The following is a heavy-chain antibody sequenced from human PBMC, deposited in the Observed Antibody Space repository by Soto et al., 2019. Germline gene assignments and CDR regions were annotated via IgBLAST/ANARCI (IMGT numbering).Heavy chain of an antibody. CDR2: IYYSGST. J-gene: IGHJ4*02. CDR1: GGSLSSYY. Sequence: SETLSLTCTVSGGSLSSYYWSWIRQPPGKGLEWIGFIYYSGSTNYNPSLKSRVTISVDTSKNQFSLKLSSVTAADTAVYYCARHWSPTVNFDYWGQGTLVTVSS. CDR3: ARHWSPTVNFDY. V-gene: IGHV4-59*08. D-gene: IGHD4-17*01.